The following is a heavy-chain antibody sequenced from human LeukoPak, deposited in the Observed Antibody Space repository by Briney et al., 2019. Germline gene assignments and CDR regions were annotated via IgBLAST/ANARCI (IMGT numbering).Heavy chain of an antibody. V-gene: IGHV4-34*01. CDR2: INHSGST. CDR1: GGSFSGYY. J-gene: IGHJ6*02. Sequence: NPSETLSLTCAVYGGSFSGYYWSWIRQPPGKGLEWIGEINHSGSTNYNPSLKSRVTISVDTSKNQFSLKLSSVTAADTAVYYCARGVPPYYYGSGSFKGSYYYGMDVWGQGTTVTVSS. CDR3: ARGVPPYYYGSGSFKGSYYYGMDV. D-gene: IGHD3-10*01.